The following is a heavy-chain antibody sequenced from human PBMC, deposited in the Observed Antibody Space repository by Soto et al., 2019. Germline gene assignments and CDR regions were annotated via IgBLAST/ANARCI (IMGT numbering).Heavy chain of an antibody. V-gene: IGHV4-31*03. CDR3: ARDSDVTIFGVVAYGMDV. CDR2: IYYSGST. D-gene: IGHD3-3*01. CDR1: GGSIRRGGYY. Sequence: SEARSLTCTVSGGSIRRGGYYWSWIRQHPGKGLEWIGYIYYSGSTYYNPSLKSRVTISVDTSKTQFSLKLSSVTAADTAVYYCARDSDVTIFGVVAYGMDVWGQGTTVTVSS. J-gene: IGHJ6*02.